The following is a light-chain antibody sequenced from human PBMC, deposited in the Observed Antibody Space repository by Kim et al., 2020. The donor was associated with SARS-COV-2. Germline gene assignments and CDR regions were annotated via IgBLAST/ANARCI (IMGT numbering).Light chain of an antibody. CDR1: SSNMRPGYY. Sequence: SYTGTSSNMRPGYYVHWHQQLPGPAPSLLIYANSNRPSGVPDRFSGSKSGTSASLAITGLRAEDEADYYCQSYDNSLGGSGVFGTGTKVTVL. V-gene: IGLV1-40*01. J-gene: IGLJ1*01. CDR3: QSYDNSLGGSGV. CDR2: ANS.